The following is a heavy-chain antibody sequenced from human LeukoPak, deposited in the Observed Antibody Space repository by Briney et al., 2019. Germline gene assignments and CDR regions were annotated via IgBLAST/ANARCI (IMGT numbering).Heavy chain of an antibody. V-gene: IGHV3-23*01. CDR2: ITPSATT. CDR1: GFAFSKYG. J-gene: IGHJ4*02. D-gene: IGHD7-27*01. CDR3: AKDGNWARFEN. Sequence: GGTLRLSCAASGFAFSKYGMNWVRQAPGKGLEWVSGITPSATTYYADSVTGRFTISRDNSKNTLYLQMNSPRAEDTARYYCAKDGNWARFENWGQGTLVTVSS.